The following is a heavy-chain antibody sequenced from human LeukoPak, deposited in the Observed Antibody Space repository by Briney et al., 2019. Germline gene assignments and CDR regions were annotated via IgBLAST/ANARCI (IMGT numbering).Heavy chain of an antibody. Sequence: SQTQSLTLALSGDSVSSNTAAWNWIRQSPSRGLEWLGRTYYRSNWVYDYAVSGRSRITINPDTSKNQFSLQLNSVTPEDTAVSYCTRGSYYGSGTYCRFDPWGQGTLVTVSS. V-gene: IGHV6-1*01. CDR3: TRGSYYGSGTYCRFDP. CDR1: GDSVSSNTAA. CDR2: TYYRSNWVY. D-gene: IGHD3-10*01. J-gene: IGHJ5*02.